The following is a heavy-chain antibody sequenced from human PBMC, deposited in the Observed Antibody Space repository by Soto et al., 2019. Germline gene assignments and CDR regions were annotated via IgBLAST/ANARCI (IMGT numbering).Heavy chain of an antibody. V-gene: IGHV4-39*07. Sequence: EALSLTSNYSGGCISSSSYEWGWIRQPPGKGLEWIGSVYYTGNTDYNPSLKSRVTISVDTSKTQFYLNLRSVTAADTAVYYWARDLAAVPRAFDYWGRGTLVPVSS. D-gene: IGHD6-13*01. CDR2: VYYTGNT. J-gene: IGHJ4*02. CDR1: GGCISSSSYE. CDR3: ARDLAAVPRAFDY.